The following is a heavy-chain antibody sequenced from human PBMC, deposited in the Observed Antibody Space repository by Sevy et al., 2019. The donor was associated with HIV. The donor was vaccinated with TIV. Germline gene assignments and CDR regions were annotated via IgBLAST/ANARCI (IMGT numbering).Heavy chain of an antibody. CDR3: ARISFATFGELLSDYFDY. V-gene: IGHV3-30*04. Sequence: GGSLRLSCAASGFTFSSYAMHWVRQAPGKGLEWVAVISYDGSNKYYADSVKGRFTISRDKSKNTLYLQMNGLRAEDTAVYYCARISFATFGELLSDYFDYWGQGTLVTVSS. CDR2: ISYDGSNK. CDR1: GFTFSSYA. J-gene: IGHJ4*02. D-gene: IGHD3-10*01.